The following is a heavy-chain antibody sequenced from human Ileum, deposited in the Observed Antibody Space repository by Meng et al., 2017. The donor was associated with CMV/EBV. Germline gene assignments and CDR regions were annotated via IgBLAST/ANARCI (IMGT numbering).Heavy chain of an antibody. CDR2: IYYSGST. J-gene: IGHJ2*01. Sequence: LRLSCTVSGGSISSGGYYWSWIRQHPGKGLEWIGYIYYSGSTYYNPSLKSRVTISVDTSKNQFSLKLSSVTAAADTAVYYCASHHDGRRYFDLWGRGTLVTVSS. V-gene: IGHV4-31*03. D-gene: IGHD4-23*01. CDR3: ASHHDGRRYFDL. CDR1: GGSISSGGYY.